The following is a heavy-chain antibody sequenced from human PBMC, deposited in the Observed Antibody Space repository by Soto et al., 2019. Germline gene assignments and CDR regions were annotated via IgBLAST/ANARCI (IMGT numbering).Heavy chain of an antibody. CDR1: GGTFSSYA. Sequence: QVQLVQSGAEVKKPGSSVKVSCKASGGTFSSYAISWVRQAPGQGLEWMGGIIPIFGTANYAQKFQGRVTITADESTSTAYMELSSLRSEDTAVYYCARLLGVLTGPSDYYYGMDVWGQGTTVTVSS. CDR2: IIPIFGTA. V-gene: IGHV1-69*01. CDR3: ARLLGVLTGPSDYYYGMDV. D-gene: IGHD3-9*01. J-gene: IGHJ6*02.